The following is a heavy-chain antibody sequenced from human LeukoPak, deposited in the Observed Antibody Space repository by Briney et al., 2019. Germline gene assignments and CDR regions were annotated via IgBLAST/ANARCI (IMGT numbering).Heavy chain of an antibody. J-gene: IGHJ4*02. CDR1: GYTFTSYY. CDR3: ARAHPFYGDEVNFDY. D-gene: IGHD4-17*01. Sequence: GASVKVSCKASGYTFTSYYMHWVRQAPGQGLEWMGIINPSGGSTSYAQKFQGRVTMTRDTSTSTVYMELSSLRSEDTAVYYCARAHPFYGDEVNFDYWGQGTLVTVSS. CDR2: INPSGGST. V-gene: IGHV1-46*01.